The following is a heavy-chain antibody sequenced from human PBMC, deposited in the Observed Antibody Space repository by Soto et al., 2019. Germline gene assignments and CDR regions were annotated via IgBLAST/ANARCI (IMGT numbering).Heavy chain of an antibody. D-gene: IGHD2-15*01. CDR1: GETLNSNP. CDR3: ARKSGRDCHSGGGCFSVDF. J-gene: IGHJ4*02. V-gene: IGHV1-69*01. Sequence: QVQLVQSGAEVKKPGSSLKVSCKVFGETLNSNPIGWVRQAPGQGLERVGGIVPLSDRTNYAQELQGRVTVTADGSTSTVYMELSNLKSADTAVYYCARKSGRDCHSGGGCFSVDFWGQGSLITVSS. CDR2: IVPLSDRT.